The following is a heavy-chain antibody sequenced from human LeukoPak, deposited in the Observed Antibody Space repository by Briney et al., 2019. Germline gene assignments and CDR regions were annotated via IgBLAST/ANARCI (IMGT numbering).Heavy chain of an antibody. CDR1: GYTFTSYG. Sequence: ASVKVSCKASGYTFTSYGISWVRQAPGQGLEWMGWISAYNGNTNYAQKLQGRVTMTTDTSTSTAYMELRSLRSDDTAVYYCAREAHPYGVYSRYYFDYWGQGTLVTVSS. J-gene: IGHJ4*02. V-gene: IGHV1-18*01. CDR3: AREAHPYGVYSRYYFDY. CDR2: ISAYNGNT. D-gene: IGHD4-17*01.